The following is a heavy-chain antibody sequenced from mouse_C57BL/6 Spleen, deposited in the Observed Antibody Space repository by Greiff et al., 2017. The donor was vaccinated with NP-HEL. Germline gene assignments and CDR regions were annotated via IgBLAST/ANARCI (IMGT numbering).Heavy chain of an antibody. CDR1: GYTFTSYW. CDR2: IDPSDSYT. J-gene: IGHJ2*01. V-gene: IGHV1-69*01. D-gene: IGHD1-1*01. CDR3: ASNYYGSMYYFDY. Sequence: VQLQQSGAELVMPGASVKLSCKASGYTFTSYWMHWVKQRPGQGLEWIGEIDPSDSYTKYNQKFKGKSTLTVDKSSNTAYMHLSSLTSEDSAVYDWASNYYGSMYYFDYLGQGTTLTVAS.